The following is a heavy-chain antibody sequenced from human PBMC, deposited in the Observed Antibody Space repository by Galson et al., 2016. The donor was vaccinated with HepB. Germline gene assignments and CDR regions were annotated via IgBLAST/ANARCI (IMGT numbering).Heavy chain of an antibody. J-gene: IGHJ3*02. Sequence: SVKVSCKASGGTFSSYAISWVRQAPGQGLEWMGGIILVFGKETFAQNFQGRVTITADESTSTAYMELSTLRSEDTAVYYCAKEGHSSTSGPDAFDIWGQGTMVTVSS. CDR1: GGTFSSYA. CDR2: IILVFGKE. CDR3: AKEGHSSTSGPDAFDI. V-gene: IGHV1-69*13. D-gene: IGHD6-13*01.